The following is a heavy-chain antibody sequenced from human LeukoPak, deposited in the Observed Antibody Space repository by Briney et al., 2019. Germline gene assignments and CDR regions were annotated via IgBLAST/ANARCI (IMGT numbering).Heavy chain of an antibody. J-gene: IGHJ4*02. CDR2: ISYDGSNK. CDR3: AKPIGGWWYPFSN. V-gene: IGHV3-30*18. D-gene: IGHD2-15*01. Sequence: GGSLRLSCAASGFTFSNSGMHWVRQAPGKGLEWVALISYDGSNKYYTDSVKGRFTISRDNSKNTLYLQMNSLRSEDTAIYYCAKPIGGWWYPFSNWGQGTLVTVSS. CDR1: GFTFSNSG.